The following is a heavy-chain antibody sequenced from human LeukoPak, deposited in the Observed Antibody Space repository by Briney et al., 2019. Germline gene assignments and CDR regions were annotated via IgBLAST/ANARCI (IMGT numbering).Heavy chain of an antibody. Sequence: SVKVSCKASGGTFSSYTISWVRQAPGQGLEWMGRIIPILGIANYAQKSQGRVTITADKSTSTAYMELSSLRSEDTAVYYCARYQYYYDSSGYPVDYWGQGTLVTVSS. CDR2: IIPILGIA. J-gene: IGHJ4*02. CDR1: GGTFSSYT. D-gene: IGHD3-22*01. V-gene: IGHV1-69*02. CDR3: ARYQYYYDSSGYPVDY.